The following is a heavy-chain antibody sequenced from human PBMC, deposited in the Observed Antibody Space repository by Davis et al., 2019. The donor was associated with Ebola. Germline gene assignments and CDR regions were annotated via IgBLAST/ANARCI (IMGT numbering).Heavy chain of an antibody. CDR3: ARVLGLQLVSYWFDP. CDR2: ISSSSSYI. V-gene: IGHV3-21*01. CDR1: RFTFSSYS. D-gene: IGHD6-13*01. J-gene: IGHJ5*02. Sequence: GESLKISCAASRFTFSSYSMNWVRQAPGKGLEWVSSISSSSSYIYYADSVKGRFTISRDNAKNSLYLQMNSLRAEDTAVYYCARVLGLQLVSYWFDPWGQGALVTVSS.